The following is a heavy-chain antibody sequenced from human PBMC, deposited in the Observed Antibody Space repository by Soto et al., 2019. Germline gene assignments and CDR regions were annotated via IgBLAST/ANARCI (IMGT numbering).Heavy chain of an antibody. CDR1: GFPFSSYG. CDR3: AKVSIVGASRGYFDD. CDR2: ISNDGTEK. Sequence: QVQLVESGGGVVQPGTSLRLSCAASGFPFSSYGMHWVRQAPGKGLEWVAVISNDGTEKYYADSVKGRFTISRDNSVNTLYLQMNSLRAEDTALYYCAKVSIVGASRGYFDDWGQGTLVTVSS. J-gene: IGHJ4*02. D-gene: IGHD1-26*01. V-gene: IGHV3-30*18.